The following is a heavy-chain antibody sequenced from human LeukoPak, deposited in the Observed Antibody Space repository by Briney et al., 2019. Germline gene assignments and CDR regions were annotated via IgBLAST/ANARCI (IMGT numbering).Heavy chain of an antibody. Sequence: PGGSLRLSCAASGFTFSSYEMNWVRQAPGKGLEWVSAIMGSGDSTYYADSVKGRFIISRDNSMNTLYLQMNGLRAEDTAVYYCARDPAFWGQGTLVTVSS. J-gene: IGHJ4*02. CDR1: GFTFSSYE. CDR3: ARDPAF. D-gene: IGHD2-15*01. CDR2: IMGSGDST. V-gene: IGHV3-23*01.